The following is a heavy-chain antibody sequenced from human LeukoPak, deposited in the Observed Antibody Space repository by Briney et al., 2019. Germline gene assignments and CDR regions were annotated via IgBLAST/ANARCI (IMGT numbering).Heavy chain of an antibody. D-gene: IGHD2-2*01. CDR2: INHSGST. V-gene: IGHV4-34*01. J-gene: IGHJ6*02. Sequence: SETLSLTCAVYGGSFSGYYWSWIRQPPGKGLEWIGEINHSGSTNYNPSLKSRVTISVDTSKNQFSLKLSSVTAADTAVYYCARDNQLPPYYYYGMDVWGQGTTVTVSS. CDR3: ARDNQLPPYYYYGMDV. CDR1: GGSFSGYY.